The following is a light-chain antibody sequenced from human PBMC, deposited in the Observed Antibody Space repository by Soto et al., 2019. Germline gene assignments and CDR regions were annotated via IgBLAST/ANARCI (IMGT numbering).Light chain of an antibody. CDR3: QQRSNWLIT. V-gene: IGKV3D-20*02. Sequence: EILLTQSPGTLSLSPGERATLSCRASQSVSSSYLAWYQQKPGQAHRLLLYGSSNRATGIPDRFTGSGSGTDFTLTISSLEPEDFAVYYCQQRSNWLITFGQGTRLEI. J-gene: IGKJ5*01. CDR2: GSS. CDR1: QSVSSSY.